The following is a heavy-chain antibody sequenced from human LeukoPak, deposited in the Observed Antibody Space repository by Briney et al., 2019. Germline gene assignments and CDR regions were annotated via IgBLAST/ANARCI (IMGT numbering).Heavy chain of an antibody. CDR3: ARHSGSGSLSRPFDP. Sequence: SETLSLTCTVSGDSVTSGGFYWAWLRQPPGKGLEWVATVYYTGSTYYTPSLNSRVTISIDPSKNHFSLKLRSVVAPDTAVYYCARHSGSGSLSRPFDPWGQGTLVTVSS. V-gene: IGHV4-39*02. J-gene: IGHJ5*02. CDR2: VYYTGST. CDR1: GDSVTSGGFY. D-gene: IGHD3-10*01.